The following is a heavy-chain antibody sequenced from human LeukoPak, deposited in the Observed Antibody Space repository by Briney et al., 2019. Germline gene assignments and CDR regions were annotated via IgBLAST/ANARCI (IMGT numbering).Heavy chain of an antibody. CDR3: AKSSYYDTSGSYREYYFDY. D-gene: IGHD3-22*01. CDR2: ISPDGRST. V-gene: IGHV3-74*01. CDR1: GFTFSVFW. Sequence: PGGSLRLSCAASGFTFSVFWMFWVRQAPGQGLVWVSHISPDGRSTNYADSVKGRFTISRDNSKNTLYLQMNSLRAEDTALYYCAKSSYYDTSGSYREYYFDYWGQGALVTVSS. J-gene: IGHJ4*02.